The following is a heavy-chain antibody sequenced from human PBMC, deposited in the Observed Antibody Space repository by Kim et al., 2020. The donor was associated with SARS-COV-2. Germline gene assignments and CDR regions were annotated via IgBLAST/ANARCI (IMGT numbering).Heavy chain of an antibody. J-gene: IGHJ3*02. CDR3: ARSMYDFWSGYYTGAFDI. V-gene: IGHV3-30*04. CDR2: ISYDGSNK. D-gene: IGHD3-3*01. CDR1: GFTFSSYA. Sequence: GGSLRLSCAASGFTFSSYAMHWVRQAPGKGLEWVAVISYDGSNKYYADSVKGRFTISRDNSKNTLYLQMNSLRAEDTAVYYCARSMYDFWSGYYTGAFDIWGQGTMVTVSS.